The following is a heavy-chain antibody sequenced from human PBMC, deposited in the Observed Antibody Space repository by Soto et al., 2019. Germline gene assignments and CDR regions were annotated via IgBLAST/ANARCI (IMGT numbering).Heavy chain of an antibody. J-gene: IGHJ6*02. D-gene: IGHD5-12*01. CDR2: IYYSGST. CDR3: ARDRRGYDLHYYYGMDV. Sequence: QVQLQESGPGLVKPSQTLSLTCTVSGGSISSGGYYWSWIRQHPGKGLEWIGYIYYSGSTYYNPSLKLLVTIPVDTSKSQFSLKLSSVTAADAAVYYCARDRRGYDLHYYYGMDVWGQGTTVTVSS. CDR1: GGSISSGGYY. V-gene: IGHV4-31*01.